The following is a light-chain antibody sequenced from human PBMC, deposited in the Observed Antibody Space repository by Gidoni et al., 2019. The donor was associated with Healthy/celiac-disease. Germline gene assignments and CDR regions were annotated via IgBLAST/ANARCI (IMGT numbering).Light chain of an antibody. V-gene: IGKV1-5*03. Sequence: DIQMTQSPSTLSASVGDRVTITCRASQSISSWLAWYQQKPGKAPKLLIYKASSLESGVTSRFSGSGSGTEFTITISSLQPDDFATYYCQQYNSYPLTFGGGTKVEIK. CDR2: KAS. CDR1: QSISSW. CDR3: QQYNSYPLT. J-gene: IGKJ4*01.